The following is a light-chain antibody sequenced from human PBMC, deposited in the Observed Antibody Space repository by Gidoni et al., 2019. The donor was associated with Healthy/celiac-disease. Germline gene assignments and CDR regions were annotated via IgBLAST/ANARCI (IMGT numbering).Light chain of an antibody. Sequence: EIVLTQSPGTLSLSPRERATLSCSASQSVSSSYVAWYQQKPGQAPRLLIYGSSSRATGIPDRFSGSGSGTDFTLTISRLEPEDFAVYYCQQYGSSPLTFGGGTKVEIK. V-gene: IGKV3-20*01. CDR2: GSS. J-gene: IGKJ4*01. CDR3: QQYGSSPLT. CDR1: QSVSSSY.